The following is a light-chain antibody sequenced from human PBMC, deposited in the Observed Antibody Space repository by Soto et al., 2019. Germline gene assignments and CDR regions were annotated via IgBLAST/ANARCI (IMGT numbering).Light chain of an antibody. Sequence: ALTQPPSVSGSPGQSVTISCTGTSSDIGIYDRVSWYQQTPGTAPKLMIYEVTNRPSGVPDRFSGSKSGTTASLTISGLQAEDEAGYYCSSYTSSNTVLFGGGTKVTVL. CDR1: SSDIGIYDR. V-gene: IGLV2-18*02. J-gene: IGLJ2*01. CDR2: EVT. CDR3: SSYTSSNTVL.